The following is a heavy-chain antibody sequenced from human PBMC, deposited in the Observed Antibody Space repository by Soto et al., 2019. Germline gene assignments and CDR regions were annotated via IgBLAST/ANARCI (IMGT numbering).Heavy chain of an antibody. CDR1: GYIFTSYG. V-gene: IGHV1-18*01. D-gene: IGHD5-12*01. Sequence: QVQLVQSGAEVKKPGASVKVSCKASGYIFTSYGISWVRQAPGQGLEWMGWISAYNGNTNYAQKLQGRVTMTTDTSTSTPYMELRSLISDDTAVYYCARDDLRMSGYGSVGLGAWFDPWGPGTLVTVSS. CDR2: ISAYNGNT. CDR3: ARDDLRMSGYGSVGLGAWFDP. J-gene: IGHJ5*02.